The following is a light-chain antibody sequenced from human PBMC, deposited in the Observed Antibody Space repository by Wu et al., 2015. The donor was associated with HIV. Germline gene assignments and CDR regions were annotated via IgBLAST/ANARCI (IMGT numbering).Light chain of an antibody. J-gene: IGKJ2*01. CDR2: AAS. V-gene: IGKV1-39*01. CDR1: ESISTY. Sequence: DIQMTQSPSSLSASVGDRVSITCRASESISTYLNWYQQKPGKAPKLLMYAASSLQSGVPSRFSGSGSGTDFTLTITSLQPGDFATYYCQQSYSTPHTFGQGTKLDIK. CDR3: QQSYSTPHT.